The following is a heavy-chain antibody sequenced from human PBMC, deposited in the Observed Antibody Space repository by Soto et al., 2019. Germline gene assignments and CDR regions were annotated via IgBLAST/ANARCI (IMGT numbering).Heavy chain of an antibody. J-gene: IGHJ3*02. D-gene: IGHD6-19*01. CDR3: AKDLRIAVAGVDGDFDI. Sequence: RLSCAASGFTFSSYGMHWVRQAPGKGLEWVAVISYDGSNKYYADSVKGRFTISRDNSKNTLYLQMNSLRAEDTAVYYCAKDLRIAVAGVDGDFDIWGQGTMVTVSS. CDR2: ISYDGSNK. V-gene: IGHV3-30*18. CDR1: GFTFSSYG.